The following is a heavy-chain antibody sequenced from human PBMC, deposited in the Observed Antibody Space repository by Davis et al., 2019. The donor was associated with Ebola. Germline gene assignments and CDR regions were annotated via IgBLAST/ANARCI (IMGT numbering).Heavy chain of an antibody. J-gene: IGHJ6*02. CDR2: IFYSGSS. V-gene: IGHV4-59*12. CDR1: GGSISAYY. CDR3: ARDSSGSPYGDLDV. D-gene: IGHD3-10*01. Sequence: SETLSLTCTVSGGSISAYYWSWIRQSPGKGLEWIGNIFYSGSSSYSGSTNYHSSLKSRIFISVDTSKNQFSLKLNSVTAADTAVYYCARDSSGSPYGDLDVWGQGITVTVSS.